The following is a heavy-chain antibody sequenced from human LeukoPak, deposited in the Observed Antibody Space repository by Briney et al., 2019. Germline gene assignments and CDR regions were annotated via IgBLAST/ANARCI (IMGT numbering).Heavy chain of an antibody. J-gene: IGHJ4*02. CDR2: IYYSGST. Sequence: SETLSLTCTVSGGPISSSSYSWGWIRQPPGKGLEWIGTIYYSGSTYYNPSLKGRVTISEDTSKNQFSLNLSSVTAADTAVYYCARYASSGYYRYYFDYWGQGTLVTVSS. CDR3: ARYASSGYYRYYFDY. D-gene: IGHD3-22*01. V-gene: IGHV4-39*01. CDR1: GGPISSSSYS.